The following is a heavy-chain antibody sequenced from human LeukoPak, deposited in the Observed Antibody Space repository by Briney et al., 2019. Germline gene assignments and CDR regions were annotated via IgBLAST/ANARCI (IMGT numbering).Heavy chain of an antibody. CDR2: IKQDGSEK. Sequence: TGGSLRLSCAASGFPFSSYWMSWVRQAPGKGLEWVANIKQDGSEKYYVDSVKGRFTISRDNAKNSLYLQMNSLRAEDTAVYYCAVGYSSTWYTFDPWGQGTLVTVSS. D-gene: IGHD6-13*01. CDR1: GFPFSSYW. J-gene: IGHJ5*02. V-gene: IGHV3-7*01. CDR3: AVGYSSTWYTFDP.